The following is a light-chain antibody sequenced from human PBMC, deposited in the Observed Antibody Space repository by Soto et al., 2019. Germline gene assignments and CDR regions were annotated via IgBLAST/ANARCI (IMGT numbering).Light chain of an antibody. Sequence: QSVLTQPPSASGSPGQSVTISCTGTSSDVGGYTYVSWYQQHPGTAPNLMIYEVSKRPSGVPDRFSGSKSGNTASLSVSGLQAEDEADYYCSSYAGSNNFVVFGGGTKVTVL. CDR2: EVS. CDR1: SSDVGGYTY. CDR3: SSYAGSNNFVV. J-gene: IGLJ2*01. V-gene: IGLV2-8*01.